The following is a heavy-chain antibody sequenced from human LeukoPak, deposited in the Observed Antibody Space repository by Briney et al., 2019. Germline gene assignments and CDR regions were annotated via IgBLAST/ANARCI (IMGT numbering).Heavy chain of an antibody. D-gene: IGHD1-26*01. V-gene: IGHV3-72*01. CDR1: GFTLSDHH. CDR3: ASVEGPTGY. J-gene: IGHJ4*02. CDR2: NRNKASRYTT. Sequence: GGSLRLSCAASGFTLSDHHMDWVRQAPGKGLEWVGRNRNKASRYTTEYAASVKGRFTISRDDSKSSMYLQMNSLKTEDTAVYYCASVEGPTGYWGQGTLVTVSS.